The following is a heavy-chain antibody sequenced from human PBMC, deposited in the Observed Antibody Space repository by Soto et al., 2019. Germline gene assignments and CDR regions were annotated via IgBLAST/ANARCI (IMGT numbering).Heavy chain of an antibody. D-gene: IGHD2-15*01. V-gene: IGHV4-31*03. CDR1: GGSISSGGYY. CDR2: IYYSGST. CDR3: ARERGGTARGVYYGMDV. J-gene: IGHJ6*02. Sequence: PSETLSLTCTVSGGSISSGGYYWSWIRQHPGKGLEWIGYIYYSGSTYYNPSLKSRVTISVDTSKNQFSLKLSSVTAADTAVYYCARERGGTARGVYYGMDVWGQGTTVTV.